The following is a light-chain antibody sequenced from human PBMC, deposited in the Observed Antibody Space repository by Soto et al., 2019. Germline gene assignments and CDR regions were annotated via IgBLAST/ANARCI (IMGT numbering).Light chain of an antibody. CDR2: DAS. V-gene: IGKV3-15*01. Sequence: EVVMPQSPGTLSVSPGASSTLSGRASQNVRSNLAWYQQKVGQVPRLLIRDASTRATGVPDRFSGSGSGTEFTLTISSLQSEDSAVYYCHQHNNWPPVTFGRGTKVDIK. J-gene: IGKJ4*01. CDR1: QNVRSN. CDR3: HQHNNWPPVT.